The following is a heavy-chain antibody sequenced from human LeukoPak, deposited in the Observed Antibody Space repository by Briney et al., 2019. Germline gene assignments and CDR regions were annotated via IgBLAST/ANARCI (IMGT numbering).Heavy chain of an antibody. Sequence: SETLSLTCTVSGGSISSYYWSWIRQPPGKGLEGIGDIYESGSANYNPSLKSRFTISVDTSKNQFSLKLSSVTAADTAVYYCARRTCSSTSCYLQDAFDIWGQGTMVTVSS. CDR2: IYESGSA. D-gene: IGHD2-2*01. CDR3: ARRTCSSTSCYLQDAFDI. V-gene: IGHV4-59*08. J-gene: IGHJ3*02. CDR1: GGSISSYY.